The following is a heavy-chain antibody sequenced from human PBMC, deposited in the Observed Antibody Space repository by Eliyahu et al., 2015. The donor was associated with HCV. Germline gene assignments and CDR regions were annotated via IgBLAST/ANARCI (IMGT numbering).Heavy chain of an antibody. V-gene: IGHV3-73*02. CDR2: IRNKADNYVT. CDR1: GLTFSGTA. D-gene: IGHD7-27*01. J-gene: IGHJ4*02. Sequence: EVQLVESGGGLVQPGGSLKLSCATSGLTFSGTAVHWVRQAPGKRLEWVGRIRNKADNYVTAYAASVEGRFTISRDDSRNTAYLQMNSLKTEDTAVYFCAQNWGMYYFDYWGQGTLVTVSS. CDR3: AQNWGMYYFDY.